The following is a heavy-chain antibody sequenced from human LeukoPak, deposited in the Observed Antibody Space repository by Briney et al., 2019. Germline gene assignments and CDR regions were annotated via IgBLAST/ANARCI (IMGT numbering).Heavy chain of an antibody. CDR3: ARASYSSSWYAVDY. D-gene: IGHD6-13*01. V-gene: IGHV4-59*08. J-gene: IGHJ4*02. CDR1: GGSISSYY. CDR2: IYYSGST. Sequence: SSETLSLTCTVSGGSISSYYWSWIRQPPGKGLEWIGYIYYSGSTNYNPSLKSRVTISVDTSKNQFSLKLSSVTAADTAVYYCARASYSSSWYAVDYWGQGTLVTVSS.